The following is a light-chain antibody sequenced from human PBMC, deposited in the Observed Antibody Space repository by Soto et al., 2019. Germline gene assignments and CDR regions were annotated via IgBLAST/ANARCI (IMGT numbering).Light chain of an antibody. Sequence: SVLTQPPSVSGAPGQRVTISCTGSSSNIGATYDVQWYQQLPGTAPKLLIYGNSNRPSGVPDRFSGSKSGTSASLAITGPQADDEADYYCQSYDSSLSAHDVFGTGTKLTVL. CDR2: GNS. CDR3: QSYDSSLSAHDV. CDR1: SSNIGATYD. V-gene: IGLV1-40*01. J-gene: IGLJ1*01.